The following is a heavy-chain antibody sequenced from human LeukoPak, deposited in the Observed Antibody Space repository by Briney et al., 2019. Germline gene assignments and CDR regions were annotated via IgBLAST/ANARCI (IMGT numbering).Heavy chain of an antibody. Sequence: GGSLRLSCAASGFTFDDYAMHWVRQAPGKGLEWVSGISWSSGSIGYADSVKGRFTISRDNAKNSLYLQMNSLRVEDTALYYCVKDSFSHGSGSYYDSWGQGTLVTVSS. D-gene: IGHD3-10*01. CDR3: VKDSFSHGSGSYYDS. J-gene: IGHJ4*02. V-gene: IGHV3-9*01. CDR2: ISWSSGSI. CDR1: GFTFDDYA.